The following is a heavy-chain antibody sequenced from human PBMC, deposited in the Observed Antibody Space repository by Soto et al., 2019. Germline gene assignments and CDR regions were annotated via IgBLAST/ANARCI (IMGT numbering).Heavy chain of an antibody. J-gene: IGHJ6*02. V-gene: IGHV4-34*01. D-gene: IGHD3-3*01. CDR2: INHSGST. Sequence: SETLSLTCAVYGGSFSGYYWSWIRQPPGKGLEWIGEINHSGSTNYNPSLKSRVTISVDTSKNQFSLKLSSVTAADTAVYYCARTYYDFWSGKDGMDVWGQGTTVPVYS. CDR1: GGSFSGYY. CDR3: ARTYYDFWSGKDGMDV.